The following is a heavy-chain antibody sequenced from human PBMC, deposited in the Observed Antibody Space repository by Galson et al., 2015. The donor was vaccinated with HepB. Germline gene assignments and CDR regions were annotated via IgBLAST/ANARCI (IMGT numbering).Heavy chain of an antibody. Sequence: QSGAEVKKPGESLKISCNVSGYIFSRYWIGWVRQTPGKDLEWMGIIFPGDSDTRYNPSFQGRVTISVDKSINTAYLRWSSLKASDTAMYFCARLGEYGGDSVYFESWGQGTLVTVSA. V-gene: IGHV5-51*01. CDR2: IFPGDSDT. CDR3: ARLGEYGGDSVYFES. D-gene: IGHD4-23*01. CDR1: GYIFSRYW. J-gene: IGHJ4*02.